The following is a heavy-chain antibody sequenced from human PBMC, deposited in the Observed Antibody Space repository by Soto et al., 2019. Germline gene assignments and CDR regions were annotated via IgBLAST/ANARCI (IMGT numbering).Heavy chain of an antibody. CDR1: GFTFSSYG. J-gene: IGHJ6*03. CDR2: IWYDGSNK. D-gene: IGHD2-2*01. CDR3: ARYHAADIVVVPAAKSYYYYMDV. Sequence: QVQLVESGGGVVQPGRSLRLSCAASGFTFSSYGMHWVRQAPGKGLEWVAVIWYDGSNKYYADSVKGRFTISRDNSKNTLYLQMNSLRAEDTAVYYCARYHAADIVVVPAAKSYYYYMDVWGKGTTVTVSS. V-gene: IGHV3-33*01.